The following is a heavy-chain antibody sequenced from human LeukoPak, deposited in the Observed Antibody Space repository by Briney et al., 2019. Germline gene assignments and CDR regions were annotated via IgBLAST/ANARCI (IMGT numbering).Heavy chain of an antibody. Sequence: SETLSLTCTVSGGSISSYYWSWIRQPPGKGLEWVGYIYYTGSTNYNPPPKRRVPISVQTCKNQFSPKLKPVTAADTDVYYCARDKEYNSMDVWGQGTRVTVSS. CDR1: GGSISSYY. J-gene: IGHJ6*02. D-gene: IGHD1-14*01. CDR2: IYYTGST. V-gene: IGHV4-59*01. CDR3: ARDKEYNSMDV.